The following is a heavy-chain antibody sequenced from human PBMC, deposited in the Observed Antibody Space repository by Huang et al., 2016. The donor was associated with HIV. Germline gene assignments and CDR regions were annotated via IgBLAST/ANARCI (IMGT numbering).Heavy chain of an antibody. D-gene: IGHD3-10*01. Sequence: QVQLHQWGAGLLKPSETLSLTCAVYGGSFSGYYWSWIRQPPGKGLEWTGENTHSGSTNYNPSLKSRVTISEETSKNQFSRKLSSVTAADTAVYYCARAPHYGSGIYYYWGQGTLVTVSS. V-gene: IGHV4-34*01. CDR2: NTHSGST. CDR3: ARAPHYGSGIYYY. J-gene: IGHJ4*02. CDR1: GGSFSGYY.